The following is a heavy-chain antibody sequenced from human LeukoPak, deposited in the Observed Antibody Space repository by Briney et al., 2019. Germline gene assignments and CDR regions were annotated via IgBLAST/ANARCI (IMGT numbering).Heavy chain of an antibody. CDR3: ARERGFDYDSGSYYKGFEY. Sequence: GGSLRLSCAASGVTFSSHVMHWVRQAPGKGLEWVANIKQDGSEKYYVGSVKGRFTISRDNAKNSLYLQMNSLRAEDTAVYYCARERGFDYDSGSYYKGFEYWGQGTLVTVSS. J-gene: IGHJ4*02. CDR1: GVTFSSHV. V-gene: IGHV3-7*01. D-gene: IGHD3-10*01. CDR2: IKQDGSEK.